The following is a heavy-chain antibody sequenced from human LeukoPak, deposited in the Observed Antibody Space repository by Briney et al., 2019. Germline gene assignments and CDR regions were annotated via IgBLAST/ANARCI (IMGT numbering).Heavy chain of an antibody. J-gene: IGHJ4*02. CDR3: ARAGQEWFGELGFDQ. V-gene: IGHV3-30*04. D-gene: IGHD3-10*01. CDR1: GFNFSSYA. Sequence: PGGSLRLSCAASGFNFSSYAMHWVRQAPGKGLEWVALISYDGSIKYYADSVKGRFTISRDNAKNSLYLQTNSLRAEDTAVYYCARAGQEWFGELGFDQWGQGTLVIVSS. CDR2: ISYDGSIK.